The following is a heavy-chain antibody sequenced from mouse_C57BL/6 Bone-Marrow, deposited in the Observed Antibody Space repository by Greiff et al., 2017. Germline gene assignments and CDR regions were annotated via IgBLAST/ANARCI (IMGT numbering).Heavy chain of an antibody. CDR3: AGGYYGNSPWFAY. D-gene: IGHD2-1*01. Sequence: QVQLKQSGSELRSPGSSVKLSCKDFDSEVFPIAYMSWVRQKPGHGFEWIGGILPSIGRTIYGEKFEDKATLDADTLSNTAYLELNSLTSEDSAIYYCAGGYYGNSPWFAYWGQGTLVTVSA. CDR2: ILPSIGRT. J-gene: IGHJ3*01. V-gene: IGHV15-2*01. CDR1: DSEVFPIAY.